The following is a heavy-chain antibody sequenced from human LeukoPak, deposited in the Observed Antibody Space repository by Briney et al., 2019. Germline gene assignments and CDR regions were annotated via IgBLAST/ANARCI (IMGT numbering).Heavy chain of an antibody. V-gene: IGHV1-2*02. CDR3: ARDCGVMDWFDP. J-gene: IGHJ5*02. CDR1: GYTFTGYY. D-gene: IGHD2-21*01. CDR2: INPNSGGT. Sequence: ASVNVSCKASGYTFTGYYMHWVRQAPGQGLEWMGWINPNSGGTNYAQKFQGRVTMTRDTSISTAYMELSRLRSDDTAVYYCARDCGVMDWFDPWGQGTLVTVSS.